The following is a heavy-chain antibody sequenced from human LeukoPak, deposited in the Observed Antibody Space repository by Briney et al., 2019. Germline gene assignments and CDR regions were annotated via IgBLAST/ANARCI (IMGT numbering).Heavy chain of an antibody. Sequence: GGSLRLSCAASGFTFSSYAMSWVRQAPGKGLEWVAVILNDGSQEKYADSVKGRFTISRDNSKNTLFLQMNSLRAEDTAVYYCARDDALGDNALDIWGQGTMVTVSS. CDR2: ILNDGSQE. CDR3: ARDDALGDNALDI. V-gene: IGHV3-33*08. J-gene: IGHJ3*02. D-gene: IGHD3-16*01. CDR1: GFTFSSYA.